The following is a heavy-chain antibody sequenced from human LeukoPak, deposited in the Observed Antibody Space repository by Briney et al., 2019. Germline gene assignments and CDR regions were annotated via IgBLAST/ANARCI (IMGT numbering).Heavy chain of an antibody. Sequence: PGGSLRLSWGASGFTFSSYGMHWVRQAPDKGLEWVAFIRYDGSNKNYADSVKGRFTISRDNSKNTLYLQMNSLRAEDTAVYYCAKVYEYGDNDWFDSWGQGTLVTVS. CDR3: AKVYEYGDNDWFDS. CDR1: GFTFSSYG. J-gene: IGHJ5*01. D-gene: IGHD4-17*01. CDR2: IRYDGSNK. V-gene: IGHV3-30*02.